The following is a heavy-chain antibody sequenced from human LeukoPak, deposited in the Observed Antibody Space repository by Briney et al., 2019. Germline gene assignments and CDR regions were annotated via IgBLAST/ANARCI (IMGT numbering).Heavy chain of an antibody. V-gene: IGHV4-30-2*01. CDR1: GGSISSGGYY. CDR3: ARGEGSGYYTSVAGNVYWFDP. CDR2: IYHSGST. Sequence: SETLSLTCTVSGGSISSGGYYWSWIRQPPGKGLEWIGYIYHSGSTYYNPSLKSRVTISVDRSKNQFSLKLSSVTAADTAVYYCARGEGSGYYTSVAGNVYWFDPWGQGTLVTVSS. D-gene: IGHD3-3*01. J-gene: IGHJ5*02.